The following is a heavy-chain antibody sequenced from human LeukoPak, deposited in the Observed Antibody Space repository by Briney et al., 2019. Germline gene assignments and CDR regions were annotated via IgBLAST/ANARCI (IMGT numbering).Heavy chain of an antibody. J-gene: IGHJ4*02. CDR3: ARDMWGRSLWSGNLGGHSFDY. D-gene: IGHD3-16*01. Sequence: GGSLRLSCAASGFTFSSYSMNWVRQAPGKGLEWVSSISSSSYIYYADSVKGRFTISRYNSKNSLYLQMNSLRAEDTAVYYCARDMWGRSLWSGNLGGHSFDYWGQGTLVTVSS. CDR1: GFTFSSYS. CDR2: ISSSSYI. V-gene: IGHV3-21*01.